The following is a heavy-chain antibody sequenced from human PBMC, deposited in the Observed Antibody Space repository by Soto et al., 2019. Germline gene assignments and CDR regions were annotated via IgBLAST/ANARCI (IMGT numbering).Heavy chain of an antibody. CDR1: DLSFTRHC. D-gene: IGHD2-2*01. J-gene: IGHJ4*02. V-gene: IGHV1-18*04. CDR2: ISLYNGNT. CDR3: AIYHLELFRFDY. Sequence: ASVEVSCKAYDLSFTRHCISWVRQAPGQGLEWMGWISLYNGNTNYAQQFQGRVTMTTDTSTSTAYMELRSLRSDDTAMYFCAIYHLELFRFDYWGQGTLVTVSS.